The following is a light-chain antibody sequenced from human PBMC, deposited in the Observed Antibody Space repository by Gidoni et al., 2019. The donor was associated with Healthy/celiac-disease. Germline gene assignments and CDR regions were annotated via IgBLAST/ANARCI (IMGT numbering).Light chain of an antibody. CDR1: QSISSL. V-gene: IGKV1-5*03. J-gene: IGKJ1*01. CDR3: QQYKT. Sequence: DIQMSQTPSTLSASVGDKVTITCRASQSISSLLAWYQQKPGKAPKLLIYKASSLESGVPSRFSGSESGTEFTLTISSLQPDDFATYYCQQYKTFGQGTKVEIK. CDR2: KAS.